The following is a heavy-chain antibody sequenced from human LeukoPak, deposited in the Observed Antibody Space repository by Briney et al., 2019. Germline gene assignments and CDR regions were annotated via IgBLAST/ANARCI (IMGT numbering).Heavy chain of an antibody. V-gene: IGHV3-33*01. CDR3: ARESSGYYYAQHKDFDY. CDR2: IWYDGSNK. D-gene: IGHD3-22*01. Sequence: GGSLRLSCAASGFTFSSYGMHWVRQAPGKGLEWVAVIWYDGSNKYYADSVKGRFTISGDNSKNALYLQMNSLRAEDTAVYYCARESSGYYYAQHKDFDYWGQGTLVTVSS. J-gene: IGHJ4*02. CDR1: GFTFSSYG.